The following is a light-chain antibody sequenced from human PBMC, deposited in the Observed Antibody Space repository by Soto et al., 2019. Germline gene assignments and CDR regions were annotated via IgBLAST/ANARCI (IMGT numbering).Light chain of an antibody. CDR3: QSYDSSLSGSAIV. Sequence: QSVLTQPPSVSGAPGQRVTISCTGSSSNIGAGYDVHWYQQLPGTAPKLLIYGNSNRPSGVPDRFSGSKSGTSASLAITGLQAEDEADYYCQSYDSSLSGSAIVFGTGTQLTVL. J-gene: IGLJ1*01. CDR1: SSNIGAGYD. V-gene: IGLV1-40*01. CDR2: GNS.